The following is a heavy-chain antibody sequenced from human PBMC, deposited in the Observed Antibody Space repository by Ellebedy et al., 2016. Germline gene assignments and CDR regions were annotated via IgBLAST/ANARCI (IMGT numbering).Heavy chain of an antibody. J-gene: IGHJ5*02. CDR3: ARQGLIYCSGGSCDNWFDP. CDR1: GYSISSGYY. Sequence: SETLSLTXTVSGYSISSGYYWGWIRQPPGKGLEWIGSIYHSGSTYYNPSLKSRVTISVDTSKNQFSLKLSSVTAADTAVYYCARQGLIYCSGGSCDNWFDPWGQGTLVTVSS. D-gene: IGHD2-15*01. CDR2: IYHSGST. V-gene: IGHV4-38-2*02.